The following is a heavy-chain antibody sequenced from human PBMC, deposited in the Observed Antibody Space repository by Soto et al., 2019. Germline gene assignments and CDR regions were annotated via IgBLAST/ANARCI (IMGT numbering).Heavy chain of an antibody. CDR2: ISYDGSNK. Sequence: SLRLSCAARGFTFDDYTMHWVRQAPGKGLEWVAVISYDGSNKYYADSVKGRFTISRDNSKNTLYLQMNSLRAEDTAVYYCAKDANYYDILSGYYKRGGYFDYWGQGTLVTVSS. V-gene: IGHV3-30*18. J-gene: IGHJ4*02. CDR3: AKDANYYDILSGYYKRGGYFDY. D-gene: IGHD3-9*01. CDR1: GFTFDDYT.